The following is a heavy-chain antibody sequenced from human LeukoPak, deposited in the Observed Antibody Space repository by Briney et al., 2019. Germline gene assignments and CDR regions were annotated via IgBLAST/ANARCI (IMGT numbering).Heavy chain of an antibody. CDR1: GDSISSYY. Sequence: SETLSLTCTVSGDSISSYYWSWIRQPPGKGLEWMGYINYSGNTNYNPSLKSRVTISVDTSKNQFSLRLTSVTAVDTAVYYCAREGRQDYVYFDCWGQGTLVTVSS. D-gene: IGHD4-17*01. V-gene: IGHV4-59*01. CDR2: INYSGNT. J-gene: IGHJ4*02. CDR3: AREGRQDYVYFDC.